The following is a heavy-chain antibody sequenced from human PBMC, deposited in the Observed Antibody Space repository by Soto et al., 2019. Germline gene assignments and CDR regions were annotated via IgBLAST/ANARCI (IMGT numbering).Heavy chain of an antibody. CDR3: HGYGK. D-gene: IGHD5-12*01. CDR1: GFSVTANY. Sequence: VQVVESGGGLIQPGGSLRLSCEVSGFSVTANYMSWVRQTPGKGLEWVSVIFSGGATDYIDSVKGRFTISRDISKNALSLQMNSLRVEDTAVYYCHGYGKWGQGISVTVSS. J-gene: IGHJ4*02. CDR2: IFSGGAT. V-gene: IGHV3-53*01.